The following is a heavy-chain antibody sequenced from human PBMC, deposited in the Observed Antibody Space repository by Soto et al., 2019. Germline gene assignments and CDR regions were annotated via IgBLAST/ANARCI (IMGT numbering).Heavy chain of an antibody. V-gene: IGHV3-30*03. CDR1: GFTFRTFG. J-gene: IGHJ4*02. CDR2: VSHDGIIQ. Sequence: QVHLVESGGGVVQSGRSLRLSCVASGFTFRTFGMQWVRQVPGKGLEWVAVVSHDGIIQHYADSVKGRFSISRDNFKNTVYLQMYRLRPDDTAVYYCVRATYFSDSSGYTRCFDYWGQGTLVTVSS. CDR3: VRATYFSDSSGYTRCFDY. D-gene: IGHD3-22*01.